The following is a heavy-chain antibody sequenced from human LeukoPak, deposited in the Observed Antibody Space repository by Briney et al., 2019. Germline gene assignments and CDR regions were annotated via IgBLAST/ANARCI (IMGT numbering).Heavy chain of an antibody. V-gene: IGHV4-30-4*01. CDR3: ARDASVLVLTDAFDI. J-gene: IGHJ3*02. Sequence: SETLSLTCTVSGGSISSGDYYWSWIRQPPGKGLEWIGYIYYSGSTYYNPSLKSRVTISVDTSKNQFSLKLSSVTAADTAVYYCARDASVLVLTDAFDIWGQGTMVTVSS. CDR1: GGSISSGDYY. CDR2: IYYSGST. D-gene: IGHD6-6*01.